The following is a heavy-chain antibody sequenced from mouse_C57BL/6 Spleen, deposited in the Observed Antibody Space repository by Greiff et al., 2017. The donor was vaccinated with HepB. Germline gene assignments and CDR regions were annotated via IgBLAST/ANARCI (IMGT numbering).Heavy chain of an antibody. D-gene: IGHD1-1*01. J-gene: IGHJ4*01. Sequence: QVQLQQSGPELVKPGASVKISCKASGYAFSSSWMNWVKQRPGKGLEWIGRIYPGDGDTNYNGKFKGKATLTADKSSSTAYMQLSSLTSEDSAVYFCASFSTTVVATFDAMDYWGQGTSVTVSS. CDR2: IYPGDGDT. V-gene: IGHV1-82*01. CDR3: ASFSTTVVATFDAMDY. CDR1: GYAFSSSW.